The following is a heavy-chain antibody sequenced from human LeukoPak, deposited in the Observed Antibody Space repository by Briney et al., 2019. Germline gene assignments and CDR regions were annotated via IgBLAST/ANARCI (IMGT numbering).Heavy chain of an antibody. D-gene: IGHD1-7*01. Sequence: GGSLRLSCAASGFTFDDYAMHWVRQAPGKGLEWVSDISRNSGSIGYADSVKGRFTISRDNAKNSLYLQMNSLRAEDMALYYCAKGGYNWNYGGFDYWGQGTLVTVSS. CDR1: GFTFDDYA. J-gene: IGHJ4*02. V-gene: IGHV3-9*03. CDR3: AKGGYNWNYGGFDY. CDR2: ISRNSGSI.